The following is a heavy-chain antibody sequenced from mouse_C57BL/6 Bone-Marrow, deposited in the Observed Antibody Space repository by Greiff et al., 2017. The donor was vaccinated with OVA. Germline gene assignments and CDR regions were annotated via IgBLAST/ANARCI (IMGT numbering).Heavy chain of an antibody. J-gene: IGHJ3*01. Sequence: QVQLQQSGAELVMPGASVKLSCKASGYTFTSYWMHWVKQRPGQGLEWIGEIDPSDSYTNYNQKFKGKSTLTVDKSSSTAYMQLSSLTSEDSAVYYCASSWYLPFAYWGQGALVTVSA. V-gene: IGHV1-69*01. CDR2: IDPSDSYT. CDR3: ASSWYLPFAY. D-gene: IGHD5-1*01. CDR1: GYTFTSYW.